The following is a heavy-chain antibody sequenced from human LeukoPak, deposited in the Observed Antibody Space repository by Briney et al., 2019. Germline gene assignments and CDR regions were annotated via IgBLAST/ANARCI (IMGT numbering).Heavy chain of an antibody. Sequence: GGSLRLSCAASGFTFSSYAMSRVRQAPGKGLEWVSAISGSGGSTYYADSVKGRFTISRDNSKNTLYLQMNSLRAEDTAVYYCAKDYLTIFGVVGAFDIWGQGTMVTVSS. D-gene: IGHD3-3*01. CDR1: GFTFSSYA. CDR2: ISGSGGST. J-gene: IGHJ3*02. CDR3: AKDYLTIFGVVGAFDI. V-gene: IGHV3-23*01.